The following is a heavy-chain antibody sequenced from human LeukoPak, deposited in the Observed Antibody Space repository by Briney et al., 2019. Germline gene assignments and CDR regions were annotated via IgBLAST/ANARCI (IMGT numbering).Heavy chain of an antibody. D-gene: IGHD3-3*01. V-gene: IGHV3-66*02. Sequence: PGGSLRLSCAASGFTVSSNYMSWVRQAPGKGLEWVSVIYSGGSTYYADSVKGRFTISRDNSKNTLYLQMNSLRAEDTAVYYCSRVTYDFYMDVWGKGTTVTVSS. J-gene: IGHJ6*03. CDR2: IYSGGST. CDR3: SRVTYDFYMDV. CDR1: GFTVSSNY.